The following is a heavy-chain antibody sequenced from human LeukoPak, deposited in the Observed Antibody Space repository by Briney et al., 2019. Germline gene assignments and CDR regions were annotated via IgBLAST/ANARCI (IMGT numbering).Heavy chain of an antibody. V-gene: IGHV3-23*01. D-gene: IGHD1-14*01. CDR3: AKDAEGPLDY. Sequence: GGSLRLSCAASGFTFSSYWMSWVRQAPGKGLEWVSGLSDGGRSTYYADSVKGRFTISRDNSKNTLYLQMNSLRGEDTAVYYCAKDAEGPLDYWGQGTLVTVPS. J-gene: IGHJ4*02. CDR1: GFTFSSYW. CDR2: LSDGGRST.